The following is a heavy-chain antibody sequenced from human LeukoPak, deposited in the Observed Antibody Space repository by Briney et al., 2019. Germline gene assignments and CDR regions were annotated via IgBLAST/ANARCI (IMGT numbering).Heavy chain of an antibody. CDR2: ISSTGNTI. D-gene: IGHD2-2*01. J-gene: IGHJ4*02. Sequence: GGSLRLSCAASGFSFSSYEMNWVRQAPGKGLEWVSYISSTGNTIYYADSMKGRFTISRDNAKNSLYLQMNSLRAEDTAIYYCARGTSTFGYWGQGTLVTVSS. CDR1: GFSFSSYE. CDR3: ARGTSTFGY. V-gene: IGHV3-48*03.